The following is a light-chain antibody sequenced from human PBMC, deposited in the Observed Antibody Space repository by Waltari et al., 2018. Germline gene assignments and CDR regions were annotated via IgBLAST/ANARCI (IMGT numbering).Light chain of an antibody. CDR1: QSVYSSY. Sequence: ELALTQSPGTLSLSPGERATLYCRTSQSVYSSYLAWYQQKPGQAPRLLIYGATNRATGIPDRFRGSGSGTDYALTISRLEPEDFALYYCQQYGTSPYTFGQGTKLEI. J-gene: IGKJ2*01. CDR3: QQYGTSPYT. CDR2: GAT. V-gene: IGKV3-20*01.